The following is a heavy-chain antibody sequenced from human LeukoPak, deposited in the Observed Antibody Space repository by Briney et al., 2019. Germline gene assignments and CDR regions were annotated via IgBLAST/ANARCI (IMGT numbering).Heavy chain of an antibody. Sequence: SETLSLTCTVSGGSISSYYWSWIRQPPGKGLEWIGEINHSGSTNYNPSLKSRATISVDTSKNQFSLKLSSVTAADTAVYYCARVGRSSRNDYWGQGTLVTVSS. D-gene: IGHD6-13*01. CDR2: INHSGST. CDR1: GGSISSYY. J-gene: IGHJ4*02. V-gene: IGHV4-34*01. CDR3: ARVGRSSRNDY.